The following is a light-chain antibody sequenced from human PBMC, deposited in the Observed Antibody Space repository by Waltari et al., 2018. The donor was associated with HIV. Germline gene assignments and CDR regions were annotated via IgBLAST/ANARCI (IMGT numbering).Light chain of an antibody. V-gene: IGKV3-20*01. J-gene: IGKJ2*01. CDR1: QNVNNRY. Sequence: DMVLTQSPGTLSLSPGERATLSCRARQNVNNRYLAWYQLKPGQPPRLLIYAASNRAPGIPARFSGRGSGTDFTLTITRLEPEDFAVYSCHQYGNPPFTFGQGSKLEI. CDR3: HQYGNPPFT. CDR2: AAS.